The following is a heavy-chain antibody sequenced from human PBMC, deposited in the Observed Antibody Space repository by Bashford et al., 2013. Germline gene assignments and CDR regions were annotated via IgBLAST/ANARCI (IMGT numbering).Heavy chain of an antibody. CDR1: GFTFRNYW. CDR3: AKSRSGSYYDAFDI. D-gene: IGHD1-26*01. V-gene: IGHV3-7*01. J-gene: IGHJ3*02. Sequence: GGSLRLSCVDSGFTFRNYWMTWVRQAPGKGLEWVASIKYHGIEKYYVDSVEGRFTISRENAKNSLYLQMTSLRADDTAVYYCAKSRSGSYYDAFDIWGQGTMVTVSS. CDR2: IKYHGIEK.